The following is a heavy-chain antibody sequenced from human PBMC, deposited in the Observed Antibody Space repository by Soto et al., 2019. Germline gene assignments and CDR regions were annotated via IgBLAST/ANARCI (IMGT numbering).Heavy chain of an antibody. CDR1: HFSVTNNKY. CDR2: IYHSGTT. D-gene: IGHD6-25*01. CDR3: ARDSGYCTDRGYSILRDAFDV. V-gene: IGHV4-4*02. Sequence: QVLLHEPDPGLQKPSGTLSLTCTVSHFSVTNNKYWSWVRQSPGKPLEWLGEIYHSGTTYYNPSLSRRASMSMDKSKSLITLNVNSISVTYTGVYYSARDSGYCTDRGYSILRDAFDVWGQWTMVTV. J-gene: IGHJ3*01.